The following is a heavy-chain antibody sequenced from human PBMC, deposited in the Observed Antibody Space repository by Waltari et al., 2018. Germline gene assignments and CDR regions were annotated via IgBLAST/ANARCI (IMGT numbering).Heavy chain of an antibody. CDR1: GFSFNCDS. Sequence: EVQLVESGGGLVMPGGSLRLSCAASGFSFNCDSMNWVRQVPGGGLEWVASISSTSGYLHYADSVRGRFIIARDNAKNSLYLQMNSLRVEDTAVYYCAREYTSSSGDAFDIWGQGTMVIVSS. CDR2: ISSTSGYL. V-gene: IGHV3-21*02. D-gene: IGHD6-6*01. J-gene: IGHJ3*02. CDR3: AREYTSSSGDAFDI.